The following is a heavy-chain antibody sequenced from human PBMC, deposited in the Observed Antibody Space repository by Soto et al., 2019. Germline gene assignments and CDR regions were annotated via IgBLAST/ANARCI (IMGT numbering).Heavy chain of an antibody. CDR3: ARAEQQLVSLYYYYYGMDV. CDR2: VIPIFGTA. CDR1: GGTFSSYA. D-gene: IGHD6-13*01. J-gene: IGHJ6*02. V-gene: IGHV1-69*01. Sequence: QVQLVQSGAEVKKPGSSVKVSCKASGGTFSSYAISWVRRAPGQGLEGMGGVIPIFGTANYAQKFQGRVTITADESTSTAYMELSSLRSEDTAVYYCARAEQQLVSLYYYYYGMDVWGQGTTVTVSS.